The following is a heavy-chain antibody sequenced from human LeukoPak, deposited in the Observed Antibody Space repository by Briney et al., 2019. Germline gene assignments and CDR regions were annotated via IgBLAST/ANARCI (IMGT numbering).Heavy chain of an antibody. Sequence: PGGSLRLSCAASGFTFSSYSMNWVRQAPGKGLEWVSSISSSSSYIYYADSVKGRFTISRDNAKNSLYLQMNSLRAEDTAVYYCARPTNLGELSLSGYWGQGTLVTVSS. D-gene: IGHD3-16*02. CDR2: ISSSSSYI. CDR3: ARPTNLGELSLSGY. CDR1: GFTFSSYS. V-gene: IGHV3-21*01. J-gene: IGHJ4*02.